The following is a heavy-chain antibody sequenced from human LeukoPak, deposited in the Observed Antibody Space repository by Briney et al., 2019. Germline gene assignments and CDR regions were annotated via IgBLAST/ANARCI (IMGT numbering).Heavy chain of an antibody. V-gene: IGHV4-59*08. CDR1: DGSISNYY. CDR3: ARNSAVATSRSWFDP. CDR2: AYYSGST. D-gene: IGHD6-19*01. Sequence: MPSETLSLTCSVFDGSISNYYWSWIRQPPGKGLEWIGYAYYSGSTTYNPSLESRVTISVDTSKIQFSLKLTAVTAADTAVYYCARNSAVATSRSWFDPWGQGTLVTVSS. J-gene: IGHJ5*02.